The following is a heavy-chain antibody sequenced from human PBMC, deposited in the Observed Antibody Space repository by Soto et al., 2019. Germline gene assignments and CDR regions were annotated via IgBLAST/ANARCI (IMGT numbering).Heavy chain of an antibody. J-gene: IGHJ6*02. CDR2: IWYDGSNK. Sequence: LRLSCAASGFTFSSYGMHWVRQAPGKGLEWVAVIWYDGSNKYYADSVKGRFTISRDNSKNTLYLQMNSLRAEDTAVYYCARDPPATRHGMDVWGQGTTVTVSS. V-gene: IGHV3-33*01. CDR1: GFTFSSYG. CDR3: ARDPPATRHGMDV.